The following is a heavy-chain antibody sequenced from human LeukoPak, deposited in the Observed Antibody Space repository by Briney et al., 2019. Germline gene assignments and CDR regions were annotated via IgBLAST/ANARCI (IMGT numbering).Heavy chain of an antibody. J-gene: IGHJ3*02. D-gene: IGHD3-22*01. Sequence: GASVKVSCKASGYTFTSHVMHWVRQAPGQGLEWRGIINPRGGSTSYTQKFQGRVTMTRDTSTSTVYMELSSLRSEDTAVYYCARVKSYYYDTSDKDAFDIWGQGTMVTVSS. CDR1: GYTFTSHV. CDR2: INPRGGST. CDR3: ARVKSYYYDTSDKDAFDI. V-gene: IGHV1-46*01.